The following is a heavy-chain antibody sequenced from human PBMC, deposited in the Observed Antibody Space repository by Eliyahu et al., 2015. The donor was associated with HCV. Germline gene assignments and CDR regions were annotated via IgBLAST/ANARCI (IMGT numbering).Heavy chain of an antibody. CDR1: GYTXTEXS. CDR3: ATWIGSSGYYDY. D-gene: IGHD3-22*01. CDR2: FDPEDGET. V-gene: IGHV1-24*01. Sequence: QVQLVQSGAEXKKPGASVKVSXKVXGYTXTEXSMHWVRQAPGKGLEWMGGFDPEDGETIYAQKFQGRVTMTEDTSTDTAYMELSSLRSEDTAVYYCATWIGSSGYYDYWGQGTLVTVSS. J-gene: IGHJ4*02.